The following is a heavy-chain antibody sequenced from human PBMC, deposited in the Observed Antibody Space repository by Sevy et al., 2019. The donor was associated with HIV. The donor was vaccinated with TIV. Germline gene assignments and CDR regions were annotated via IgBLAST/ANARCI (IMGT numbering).Heavy chain of an antibody. D-gene: IGHD2-21*02. Sequence: SGPTLVKPTQTLTLTCTFSGFSLSTSGVGVGWIRQPPGKALEWLALIYWNDDKRYSPSLKSRLSITMDTSKNLVVLTMTIMDPVDTATYYCAHNLSYRGGDCIWGFDYWGQGTLVTVSS. V-gene: IGHV2-5*01. CDR2: IYWNDDK. CDR1: GFSLSTSGVG. CDR3: AHNLSYRGGDCIWGFDY. J-gene: IGHJ4*02.